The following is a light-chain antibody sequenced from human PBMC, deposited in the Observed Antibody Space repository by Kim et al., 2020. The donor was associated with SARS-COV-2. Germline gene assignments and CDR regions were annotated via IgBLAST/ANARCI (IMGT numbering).Light chain of an antibody. CDR3: QQYNDWPPGDT. V-gene: IGKV3-15*01. Sequence: SPGERVPLSCRASQSAGSNLAWYQQIPGRAPRLLIYGASTRATGIPARFSGSGSGTEFTLTISSLQSEDFALYYCQQYNDWPPGDTFGQGTKLEI. CDR1: QSAGSN. J-gene: IGKJ2*01. CDR2: GAS.